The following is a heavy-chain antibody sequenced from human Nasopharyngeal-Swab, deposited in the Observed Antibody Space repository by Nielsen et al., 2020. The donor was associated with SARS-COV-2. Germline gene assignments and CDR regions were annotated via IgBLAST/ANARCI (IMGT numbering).Heavy chain of an antibody. Sequence: WIRQPPGKGLEWSGYIYYSGGTNYNPSLKSRVTISVDTSKNQFSLKLSSVTAADTAVYYCASFDILTGYGAYWGQGTLVTVSS. J-gene: IGHJ4*02. V-gene: IGHV4-59*01. CDR2: IYYSGGT. D-gene: IGHD3-9*01. CDR3: ASFDILTGYGAY.